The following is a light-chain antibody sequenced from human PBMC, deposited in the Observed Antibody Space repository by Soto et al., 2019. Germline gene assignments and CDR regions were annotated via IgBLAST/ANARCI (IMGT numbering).Light chain of an antibody. CDR3: QSYDSSLSGSWV. CDR2: DNR. Sequence: QSVLTQPPSVYGAPGQRVTISCTGSSSNTGAGYNVHWYQQLPGTAPKLLIFDNRHRPSGVPDRFSGSKSGTSASLAITGLQAEDEGDYYCQSYDSSLSGSWVFGGGTKLTVL. J-gene: IGLJ3*02. CDR1: SSNTGAGYN. V-gene: IGLV1-40*01.